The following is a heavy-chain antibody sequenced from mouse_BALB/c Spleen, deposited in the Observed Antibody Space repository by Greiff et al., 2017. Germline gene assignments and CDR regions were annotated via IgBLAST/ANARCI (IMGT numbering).Heavy chain of an antibody. V-gene: IGHV5-12-2*01. Sequence: EVMLVESGGGLVQPGGSLKLSCAASGFTFSSYTMSWVRQTPEKRLEWVAYISNGGGSTYYPDTVKGRFTISRDNAKNTLYLQMSSLKSEDTAMYYCARLKSSGYPYWGQGTLVTVSA. CDR3: ARLKSSGYPY. CDR2: ISNGGGST. D-gene: IGHD3-1*01. CDR1: GFTFSSYT. J-gene: IGHJ3*01.